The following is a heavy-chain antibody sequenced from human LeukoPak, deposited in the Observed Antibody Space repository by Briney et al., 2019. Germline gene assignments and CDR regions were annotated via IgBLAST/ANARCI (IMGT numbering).Heavy chain of an antibody. V-gene: IGHV3-64*04. CDR1: GFTFSSYA. J-gene: IGHJ4*02. D-gene: IGHD3-9*01. CDR3: AKWIKYDILTGYADY. Sequence: GGSLRLSCSASGFTFSSYAMHWVRQAPGKGLEYVSAISSNGGSTYYADSVKGRFTISRDNSKNTLYLQMNSLRAEDTAVYYCAKWIKYDILTGYADYWGQGTLVTVSS. CDR2: ISSNGGST.